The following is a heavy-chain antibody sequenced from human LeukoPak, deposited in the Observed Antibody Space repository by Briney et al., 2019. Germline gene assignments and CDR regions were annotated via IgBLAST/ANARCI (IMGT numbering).Heavy chain of an antibody. Sequence: ASVTVSCKASGYTFTSYGISWVRQAPGQGLEWMGWISAYNGNTNYAQKLQGRVTMTTDTSTSTAYMELRSLRSDDTAVYYCARDVEYDILTGYPTLGYWGQGTLVTVSS. V-gene: IGHV1-18*01. D-gene: IGHD3-9*01. CDR3: ARDVEYDILTGYPTLGY. J-gene: IGHJ4*02. CDR1: GYTFTSYG. CDR2: ISAYNGNT.